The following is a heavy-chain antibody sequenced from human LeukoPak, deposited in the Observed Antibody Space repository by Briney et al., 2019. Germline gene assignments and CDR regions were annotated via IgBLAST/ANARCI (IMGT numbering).Heavy chain of an antibody. D-gene: IGHD1-26*01. CDR2: IKQDGSEK. V-gene: IGHV3-7*01. CDR1: GFTFSSYW. Sequence: PGGSLRLSCAASGFTFSSYWMSWVCQAPGKGLEWVANIKQDGSEKYYVDSVKGRFTISRDNAKNSLYLQMNSLRAEDTAVYYCARDKIVGATHFDYWGQGTLVTVSS. CDR3: ARDKIVGATHFDY. J-gene: IGHJ4*02.